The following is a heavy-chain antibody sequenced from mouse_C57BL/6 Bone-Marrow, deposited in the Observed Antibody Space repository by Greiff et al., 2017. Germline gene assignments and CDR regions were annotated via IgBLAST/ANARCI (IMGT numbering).Heavy chain of an antibody. Sequence: EVKVEESGGGLVQPGGSMKLSCAASGFTFSDAWMDWVRQSPEKGLEWVAEISNKANNHASYYAVSVKGRFTISRDDAKSRVYLQMNSLRAEDAGIYYCTRLRLSYWYVDVWGTGTTVTVSS. D-gene: IGHD1-1*01. CDR1: GFTFSDAW. CDR3: TRLRLSYWYVDV. V-gene: IGHV6-6*01. J-gene: IGHJ1*03. CDR2: ISNKANNHAS.